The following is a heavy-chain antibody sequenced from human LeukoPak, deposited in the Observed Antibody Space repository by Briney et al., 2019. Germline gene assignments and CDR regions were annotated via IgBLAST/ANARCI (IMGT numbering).Heavy chain of an antibody. J-gene: IGHJ4*02. CDR3: ARGPAANFNY. V-gene: IGHV4-38-2*01. Sequence: SETLSLTCAASGYSISSGYYWGWIRQPPGKGLEWIVSIYRSGTTYYNPSLKSRVTISVDTSKNQFSLKLSSVTAADTAVYYCARGPAANFNYWGQGTLVTVSS. CDR1: GYSISSGYY. CDR2: IYRSGTT. D-gene: IGHD2-2*01.